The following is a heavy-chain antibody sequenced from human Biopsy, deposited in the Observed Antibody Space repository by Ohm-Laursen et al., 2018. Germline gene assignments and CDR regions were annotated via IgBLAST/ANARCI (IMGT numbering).Heavy chain of an antibody. Sequence: TLSLTWTVSGGSISNNNYYWGWIRQPPGKGLEWIGSIFYRGSTHYKQSLKSRVNISVDTSKNQFSLKLNSVTAADTAVYYCARDYDTSGYYYVSWGQGTLVTVSS. CDR2: IFYRGST. J-gene: IGHJ5*02. D-gene: IGHD3-22*01. CDR3: ARDYDTSGYYYVS. V-gene: IGHV4-39*01. CDR1: GGSISNNNYY.